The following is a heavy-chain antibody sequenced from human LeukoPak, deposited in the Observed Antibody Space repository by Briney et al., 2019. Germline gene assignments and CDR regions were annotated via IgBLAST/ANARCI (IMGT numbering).Heavy chain of an antibody. CDR1: GYTFPNYG. CDR3: ASDHLSIEATGTRY. CDR2: ISTYNGDT. V-gene: IGHV1-18*01. J-gene: IGHJ4*02. D-gene: IGHD6-13*01. Sequence: ASVEVSCKASGYTFPNYGISWVRQAPGQGLEWMGWISTYNGDTNYAQKLQGRVTMTTDTSTNTAYMELRSLRSDDTAVYYCASDHLSIEATGTRYWGQGTLVTVSS.